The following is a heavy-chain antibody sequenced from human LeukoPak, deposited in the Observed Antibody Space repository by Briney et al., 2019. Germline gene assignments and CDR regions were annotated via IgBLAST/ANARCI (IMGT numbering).Heavy chain of an antibody. Sequence: GGSLRLSCAASGFTFSTYSMTWVRQGPGKGLEWVSSIYLRGDSTFYADSVKGRFTISRDNSKNTLYLQMSSLRTEDTAIYYCAKDVVPDSGWDLDYWGQGTLVTVSS. J-gene: IGHJ4*02. CDR2: IYLRGDST. CDR3: AKDVVPDSGWDLDY. CDR1: GFTFSTYS. D-gene: IGHD6-19*01. V-gene: IGHV3-23*01.